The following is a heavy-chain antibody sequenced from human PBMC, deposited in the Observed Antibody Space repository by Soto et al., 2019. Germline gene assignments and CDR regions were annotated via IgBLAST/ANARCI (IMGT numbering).Heavy chain of an antibody. V-gene: IGHV1-69*06. CDR1: GGTFSSYA. CDR2: IIPIFGTA. D-gene: IGHD6-6*01. J-gene: IGHJ6*02. CDR3: ARDIGPDSSPSSFYYYYGMDV. Sequence: SVKVSCKASGGTFSSYAISWVRQAPGQGLEWMGGIIPIFGTANYAQKFQGRVTITADKSTSTAYMEVSSLRSEDTAVYYCARDIGPDSSPSSFYYYYGMDVWGQGTTVTVSS.